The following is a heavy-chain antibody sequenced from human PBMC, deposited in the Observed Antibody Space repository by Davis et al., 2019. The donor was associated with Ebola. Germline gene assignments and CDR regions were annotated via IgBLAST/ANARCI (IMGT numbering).Heavy chain of an antibody. CDR3: ARVAHDYDAFDI. CDR1: GFTFRSYG. J-gene: IGHJ3*02. V-gene: IGHV3-33*01. Sequence: GESLKISCAASGFTFRSYGMHWVRQAPGKGLEWVAVIWYDGSKKYYADSVKGRFTISRDNSKNNLYLQMNSLRAEDTAVYYCARVAHDYDAFDIWGQGTMVTVSS. D-gene: IGHD5-12*01. CDR2: IWYDGSKK.